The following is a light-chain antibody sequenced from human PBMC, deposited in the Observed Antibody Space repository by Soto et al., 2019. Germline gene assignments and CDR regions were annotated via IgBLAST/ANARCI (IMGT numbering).Light chain of an antibody. CDR2: GAS. J-gene: IGKJ1*01. Sequence: SVINQSPRSLISSEGERATLSCRAIQSVSSSYLAWYQQKPGQAPRLLIYGASSRATGIPDRFSGSGSGTDFTLSIGILEPEEFAVYYCQQYGRSRTFGRGTKVDIK. V-gene: IGKV3-20*01. CDR1: QSVSSSY. CDR3: QQYGRSRT.